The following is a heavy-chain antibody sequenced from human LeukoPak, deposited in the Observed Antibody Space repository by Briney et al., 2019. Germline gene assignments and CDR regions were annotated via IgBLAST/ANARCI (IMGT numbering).Heavy chain of an antibody. V-gene: IGHV4-4*07. J-gene: IGHJ4*02. D-gene: IGHD6-13*01. CDR3: ARVTGYVMEDYFDY. Sequence: SETLSLTCTVSGGSISSYYWSWIRQPAGKGLEWIGRIYTSGSTNYNPSLKSRVTMSVDTSKNQFSLRLSSVTAADTAVYYCARVTGYVMEDYFDYWGQGTLVTVSS. CDR2: IYTSGST. CDR1: GGSISSYY.